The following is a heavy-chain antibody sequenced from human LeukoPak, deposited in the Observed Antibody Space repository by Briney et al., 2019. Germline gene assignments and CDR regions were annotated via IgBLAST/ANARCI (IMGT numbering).Heavy chain of an antibody. CDR1: GYTFTGYY. J-gene: IGHJ4*02. CDR2: INPNSGGT. D-gene: IGHD4-17*01. V-gene: IGHV1-2*06. Sequence: GASVKVSCKASGYTFTGYYMHWVRQAPGQGLEWMERINPNSGGTNYAQKFQGRVTMTRDTSISTAYMELSRLRSDDTAVYYCARGPGNPTVTTHTTPYFDYWGQGTLVTVSP. CDR3: ARGPGNPTVTTHTTPYFDY.